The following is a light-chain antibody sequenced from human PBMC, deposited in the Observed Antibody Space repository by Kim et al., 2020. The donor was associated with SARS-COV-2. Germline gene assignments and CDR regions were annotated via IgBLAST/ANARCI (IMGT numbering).Light chain of an antibody. V-gene: IGKV1-5*01. J-gene: IGKJ4*01. Sequence: DIQMTQSPSTQSASVGDRVTITCRASQSIGSWLAWYQQKPGKAPKFLIYDVSSLESGVLSRFSGSGSGTEFTLTISSLQPDDFATYYCQQYNIYPLTFGGGTKVDIK. CDR2: DVS. CDR3: QQYNIYPLT. CDR1: QSIGSW.